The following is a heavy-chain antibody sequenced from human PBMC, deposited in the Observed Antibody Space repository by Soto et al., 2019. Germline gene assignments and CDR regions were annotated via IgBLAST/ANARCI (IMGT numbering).Heavy chain of an antibody. CDR3: ARGSGADAFDI. CDR1: GGTFN. D-gene: IGHD7-27*01. V-gene: IGHV1-69*06. CDR2: IIHVIDTA. J-gene: IGHJ3*02. Sequence: QVQLVQSGAEVKKPGSSVKVSCKVSGGTFNIRWVRQAPGQGLEWMGGIIHVIDTANYARKLQGRVVISADRATNIVYMEMMSLTLEDTAVYYCARGSGADAFDIWGQGTMVTVSS.